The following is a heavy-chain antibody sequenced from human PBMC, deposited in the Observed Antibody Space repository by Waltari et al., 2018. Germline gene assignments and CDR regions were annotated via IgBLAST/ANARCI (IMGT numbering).Heavy chain of an antibody. CDR1: GYTFTTYY. Sequence: QVQLVQSGAEARKPGASVMVSCRASGYTFTTYYLHWVRQAPGQGFEWMGIIKPSGSSTTYAQTLQGRIIMTEDTSTDTAYMELSSLRSEDTAVYYCATGSTYPDDSSGYLEYWGQGTLVTVSS. D-gene: IGHD3-22*01. CDR2: IKPSGSST. V-gene: IGHV1-46*04. J-gene: IGHJ4*02. CDR3: ATGSTYPDDSSGYLEY.